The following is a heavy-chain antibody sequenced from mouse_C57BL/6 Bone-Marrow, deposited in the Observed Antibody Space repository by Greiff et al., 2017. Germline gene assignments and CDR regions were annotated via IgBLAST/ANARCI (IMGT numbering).Heavy chain of an antibody. CDR3: ARDAGGYDPYWYFDV. J-gene: IGHJ1*03. CDR2: SRNKANDYTT. CDR1: GFTFSDFY. V-gene: IGHV7-1*01. D-gene: IGHD2-2*01. Sequence: EVKLVESGGGLVQSGRSLRLSCATSGFTFSDFYMEWVRQAPGKGLEWIAASRNKANDYTTEYSASVKGRFIVSRDTSQSILYLQMNALRAEDTAIYYCARDAGGYDPYWYFDVWGTATTGTVSS.